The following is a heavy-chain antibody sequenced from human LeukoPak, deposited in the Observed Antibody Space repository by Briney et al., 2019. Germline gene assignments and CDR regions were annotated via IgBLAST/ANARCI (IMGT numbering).Heavy chain of an antibody. J-gene: IGHJ3*01. CDR3: ARGGDYYDQLAEGAFDV. V-gene: IGHV3-33*01. CDR2: IWYDESNK. D-gene: IGHD3-22*01. CDR1: AFTFNHYA. Sequence: GGSLRLSCAASAFTFNHYAMHWVRQAPGKGPEWVAVIWYDESNKYYSDSVKGRFTISRDNSKNTLYLQMNSLRVEDTAVYYCARGGDYYDQLAEGAFDVWGQGTVVTVSS.